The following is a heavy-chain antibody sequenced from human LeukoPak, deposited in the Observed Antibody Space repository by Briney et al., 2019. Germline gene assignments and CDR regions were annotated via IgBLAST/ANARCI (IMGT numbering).Heavy chain of an antibody. D-gene: IGHD3-22*01. CDR1: GFTFDDYA. Sequence: GRSLRLSCAASGFTFDDYAMHWVRQAPGKGLEWVSGISWNSGGIGYADSVKGRFTISRDNAKNSLYLQMNSLRAEDMALYYCAKSRYYEGSWFDPWGQGTLVTVSS. J-gene: IGHJ5*02. V-gene: IGHV3-9*03. CDR3: AKSRYYEGSWFDP. CDR2: ISWNSGGI.